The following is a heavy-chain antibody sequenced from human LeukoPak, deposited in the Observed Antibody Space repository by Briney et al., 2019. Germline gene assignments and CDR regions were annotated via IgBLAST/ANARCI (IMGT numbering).Heavy chain of an antibody. CDR2: ISYDGSNK. Sequence: PGGSLRLSCTASGFTFSSSWMSWVRQAPGKGLEWVAVISYDGSNKYYADSVKGRFTISRENAKNSLYLQMNSLRAGDTAVYYCARDRGRYYMDVWGKGTTVTVSS. CDR1: GFTFSSSW. J-gene: IGHJ6*03. CDR3: ARDRGRYYMDV. V-gene: IGHV3-30*14. D-gene: IGHD6-25*01.